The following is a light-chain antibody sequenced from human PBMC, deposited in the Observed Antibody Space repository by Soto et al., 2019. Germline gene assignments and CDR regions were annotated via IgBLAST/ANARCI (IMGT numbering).Light chain of an antibody. CDR2: GNS. V-gene: IGLV1-40*01. CDR1: SSNIGADYD. CDR3: QSYDNNLSGYVL. J-gene: IGLJ2*01. Sequence: QSVLTQPPSVSGAPGQRVTISCTGSSSNIGADYDVHWYQRLPGTAPKLLIYGNSNRPSGVPDRFSGSKSGTSASLAITGLRAEDEADYCCQSYDNNLSGYVLFGGGTTLPVL.